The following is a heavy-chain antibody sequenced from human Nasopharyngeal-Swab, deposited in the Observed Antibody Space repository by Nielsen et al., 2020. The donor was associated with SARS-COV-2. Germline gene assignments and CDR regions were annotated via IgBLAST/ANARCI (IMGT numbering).Heavy chain of an antibody. CDR2: ISYDGSNK. CDR1: GFTFSSYG. Sequence: GESLKISCAASGFTFSSYGMHWVRQAPGKGLEWVAVISYDGSNKYYADSVKGRFTISRDNSKNTLYLQMNSLRAEDTAVYYCAGPRGYSYGTYFDYWGQGTLVTVSS. D-gene: IGHD5-18*01. CDR3: AGPRGYSYGTYFDY. J-gene: IGHJ4*02. V-gene: IGHV3-30*03.